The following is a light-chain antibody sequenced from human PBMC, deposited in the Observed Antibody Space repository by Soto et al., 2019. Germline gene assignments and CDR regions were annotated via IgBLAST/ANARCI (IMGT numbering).Light chain of an antibody. J-gene: IGKJ4*01. Sequence: EILMTQSPATLSVSPGESATLSCRASHLVGSYLAWYQQKPGQAPRLLIYGASTRATGIPARFSGSGSGTVFTLTISSLQSEDFAVYFCQQYNNWPLTFGGGTKVEIK. V-gene: IGKV3-15*01. CDR1: HLVGSY. CDR2: GAS. CDR3: QQYNNWPLT.